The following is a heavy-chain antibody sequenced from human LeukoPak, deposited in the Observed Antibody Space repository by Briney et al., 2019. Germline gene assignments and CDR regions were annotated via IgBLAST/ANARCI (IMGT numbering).Heavy chain of an antibody. CDR3: ARGERGYSYAQEDYFDY. CDR1: GGSISSGSYY. V-gene: IGHV4-61*02. Sequence: SETLSLTCTVSGGSISSGSYYWSWIRQPAGKGLEWIGRIYTSGSTNYNPSLKSRVTISVDTSKNQFSLKLRSVTAADTAVYYCARGERGYSYAQEDYFDYWGQGTLVTVSS. D-gene: IGHD5-18*01. CDR2: IYTSGST. J-gene: IGHJ4*02.